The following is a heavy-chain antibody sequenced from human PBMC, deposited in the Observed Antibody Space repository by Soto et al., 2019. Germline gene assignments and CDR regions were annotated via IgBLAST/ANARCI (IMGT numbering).Heavy chain of an antibody. CDR2: ISYDGSTI. CDR1: GFTFSSYA. D-gene: IGHD5-12*01. V-gene: IGHV3-30*18. CDR3: AKGPWHLAHGHYFDY. Sequence: GGSLRLSCAASGFTFSSYAMHWVRQAPGKGLEWVAGISYDGSTIYYVDSVKGRFTVSRDNSKNTLYLHMNSLRSEDTAVYSCAKGPWHLAHGHYFDYWGQGTLVTVSS. J-gene: IGHJ4*02.